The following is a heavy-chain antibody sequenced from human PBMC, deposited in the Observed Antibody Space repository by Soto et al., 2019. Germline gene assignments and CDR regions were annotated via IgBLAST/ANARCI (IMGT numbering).Heavy chain of an antibody. V-gene: IGHV4-34*01. Sequence: PSGTLSVSCGLYGGSFSGYGWRWIRQPPGKGLEWIGEINHSGSTNYNPSLKSRVTISVDTSKNQFSLKLSSVTAADTAVYYCARGRRTTVTIDYWGQGTLVTVS. D-gene: IGHD4-17*01. CDR1: GGSFSGYG. J-gene: IGHJ4*02. CDR3: ARGRRTTVTIDY. CDR2: INHSGST.